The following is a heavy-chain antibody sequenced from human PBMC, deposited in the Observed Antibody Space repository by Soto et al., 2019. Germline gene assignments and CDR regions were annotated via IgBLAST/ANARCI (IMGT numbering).Heavy chain of an antibody. CDR1: GGTFSSYA. J-gene: IGHJ4*02. V-gene: IGHV1-69*13. D-gene: IGHD6-6*01. Sequence: ASVKVSCKASGGTFSSYAISWVRQAPGQGLEWMGGIIPIFGTANYAQKFQGRVTITADESTSTAYMELSSLRSEDTAVYYCARRMPYMSSSFDYWGQGTLVTVSS. CDR3: ARRMPYMSSSFDY. CDR2: IIPIFGTA.